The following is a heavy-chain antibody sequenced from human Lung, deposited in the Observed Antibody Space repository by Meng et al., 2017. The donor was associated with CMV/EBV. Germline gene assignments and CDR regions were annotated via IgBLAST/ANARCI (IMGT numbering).Heavy chain of an antibody. V-gene: IGHV4-4*03. CDR2: IPHRGSS. CDR3: LRRTRGSV. Sequence: QQSDTYLLKPPDIMSITNPVSGVPISNYNWCDCARQPPGKVQERIGEIPHRGSSAYHPSLMGRVSMSIEKTKNQFSLKLTSVTAADTAVYHCLRRTRGSVWGQGTLVTVSS. CDR1: GVPISNYNW. J-gene: IGHJ1*01. D-gene: IGHD3-10*01.